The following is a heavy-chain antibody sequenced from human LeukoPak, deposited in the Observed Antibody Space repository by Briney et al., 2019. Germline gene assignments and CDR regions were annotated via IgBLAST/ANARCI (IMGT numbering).Heavy chain of an antibody. CDR3: ARDPRSMNYYYYGMDV. V-gene: IGHV3-66*01. CDR1: GFTVSSDY. Sequence: GGSLRLSCTASGFTVSSDYMNWVRQAPGKGLEWVSVIYTGGNIYYADSVKARFTISRDNSKNTVYLQMNSLRAEDTGVYYCARDPRSMNYYYYGMDVWGQGTTVTVS. D-gene: IGHD2/OR15-2a*01. J-gene: IGHJ6*02. CDR2: IYTGGNI.